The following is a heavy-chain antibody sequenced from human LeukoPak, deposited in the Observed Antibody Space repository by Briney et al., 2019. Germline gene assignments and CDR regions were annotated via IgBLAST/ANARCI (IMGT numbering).Heavy chain of an antibody. V-gene: IGHV3-21*01. J-gene: IGHJ6*02. Sequence: GGSLRLSCAASGFTVSSNYMSWVRQAPGKGLEWVSSISSSSSYIYYADSVKGRFTISRDNAKNSLYLQMNSLRAEDTAVYYCARASIVVVPAYYYYYGMDVWGQGTTVTVSS. CDR3: ARASIVVVPAYYYYYGMDV. CDR2: ISSSSSYI. D-gene: IGHD2-2*01. CDR1: GFTVSSNY.